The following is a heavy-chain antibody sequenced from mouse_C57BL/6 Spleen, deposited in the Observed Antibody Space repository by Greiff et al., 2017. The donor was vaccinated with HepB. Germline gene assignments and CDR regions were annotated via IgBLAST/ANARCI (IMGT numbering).Heavy chain of an antibody. Sequence: VQLQQSGPELVKPGASVKISCKASGYTFTDYYMNWVKQSHGKSLEWIGDINPNNGGTSYNQKFKGKATLTVDKSSSTAYMELRSLTSEDSAVYYCARSSGYRFAYWGQGTLVTVSA. D-gene: IGHD3-2*02. CDR3: ARSSGYRFAY. CDR1: GYTFTDYY. J-gene: IGHJ3*01. V-gene: IGHV1-26*01. CDR2: INPNNGGT.